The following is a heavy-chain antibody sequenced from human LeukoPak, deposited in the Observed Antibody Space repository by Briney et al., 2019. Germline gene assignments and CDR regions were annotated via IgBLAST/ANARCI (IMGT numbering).Heavy chain of an antibody. V-gene: IGHV3-23*01. CDR1: GFTFSSYA. D-gene: IGHD3-3*01. CDR3: AKPGEEDFWSGYHYFDY. Sequence: GGSLRLSCAASGFTFSSYAMGWVRQAPGKGLEWVSAISGSGGSTYYADSVKGRFTISRDNSKNTLYLQMNSLRAEDTAVYYCAKPGEEDFWSGYHYFDYWGQGTLVTVPS. CDR2: ISGSGGST. J-gene: IGHJ4*02.